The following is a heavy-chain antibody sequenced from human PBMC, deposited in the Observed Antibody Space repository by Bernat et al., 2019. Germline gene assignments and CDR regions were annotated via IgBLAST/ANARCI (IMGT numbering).Heavy chain of an antibody. V-gene: IGHV2-70*04. CDR3: ARRSYSSSSYYFDY. D-gene: IGHD6-6*01. Sequence: QVTLKESGPALVKPTQTLTLTCTFSGFSLTTSGMRVSWFRQPPGKALEWLARIDWDDDKFYSTSLKTRLTISKDTSKKQVVLTMSNMDPVDTATYYCARRSYSSSSYYFDYWGQGTLVTVSS. J-gene: IGHJ4*02. CDR1: GFSLTTSGMR. CDR2: IDWDDDK.